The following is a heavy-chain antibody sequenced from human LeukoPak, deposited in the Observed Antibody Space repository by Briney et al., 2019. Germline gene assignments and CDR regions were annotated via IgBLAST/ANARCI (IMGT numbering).Heavy chain of an antibody. CDR2: ISAYNGNT. V-gene: IGHV1-18*01. D-gene: IGHD3-3*01. J-gene: IGHJ5*02. CDR3: ARHLSVPFTIFGVVPPRGWFDP. CDR1: GYTFTSYG. Sequence: ASVKVSCKASGYTFTSYGISWVRQAPGQGLEWMGWISAYNGNTNYAQKLQGRVTMTTDTSTSTAYMELRSLRSDDTAVYYCARHLSVPFTIFGVVPPRGWFDPWGQGTLVTVSS.